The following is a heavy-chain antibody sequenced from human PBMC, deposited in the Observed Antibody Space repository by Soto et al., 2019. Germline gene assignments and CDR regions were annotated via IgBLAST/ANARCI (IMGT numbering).Heavy chain of an antibody. CDR1: GFAFSSYA. J-gene: IGHJ4*02. CDR3: ARDNGRWLVYFDY. Sequence: QVQLVESGGGVVQPGRSLRLSCAASGFAFSSYAMHWVRQAPGKGLEWVAIISYDGSNKYYADSVKGRFTISRDNSKNTLYLQMNSLRAEDTAVYYCARDNGRWLVYFDYWGQGTLVTVSS. V-gene: IGHV3-30-3*01. D-gene: IGHD4-17*01. CDR2: ISYDGSNK.